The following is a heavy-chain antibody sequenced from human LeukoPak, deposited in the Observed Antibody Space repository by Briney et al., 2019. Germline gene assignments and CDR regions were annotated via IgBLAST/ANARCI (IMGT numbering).Heavy chain of an antibody. J-gene: IGHJ4*02. D-gene: IGHD6-19*01. CDR2: ITSSSSSI. V-gene: IGHV3-48*01. CDR1: GFTFSTYS. Sequence: PGGSLRLSCAASGFTFSTYSMNWVRQAPGKGLEWVSYITSSSSSIYYADSVRGRFTISRDNAKNTLYLQLSSLRPEDTAVYYCVNQISGWVYWGQGTLVTVSA. CDR3: VNQISGWVY.